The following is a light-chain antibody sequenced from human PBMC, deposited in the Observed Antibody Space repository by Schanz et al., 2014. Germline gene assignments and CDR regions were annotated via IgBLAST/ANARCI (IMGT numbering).Light chain of an antibody. Sequence: QSALTQPASVSGSPGQSITISCTGTSSDVGGYNLVSWYQQYPGKAPKLIIYEASERPSGVSNRFSGSKSGNTASLTISGLQAEDEGDYYCSSYAGISTAVFGGGTKVTVL. CDR3: SSYAGISTAV. J-gene: IGLJ2*01. CDR2: EAS. CDR1: SSDVGGYNL. V-gene: IGLV2-23*01.